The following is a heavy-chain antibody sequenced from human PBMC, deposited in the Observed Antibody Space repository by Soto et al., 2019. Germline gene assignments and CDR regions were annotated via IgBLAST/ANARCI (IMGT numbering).Heavy chain of an antibody. D-gene: IGHD2-15*01. J-gene: IGHJ6*02. CDR1: GFTFSSYA. CDR3: AKARYCSGGSCSRAGGMDV. Sequence: PXGSLRLSCAASGFTFSSYAMSWVRQAPGKGLEWVSAISGSGGSTYYADSVKGRFTISRDNSKNTLYLQMNSLRAEDTAVYYCAKARYCSGGSCSRAGGMDVWGQGTTVTVSS. CDR2: ISGSGGST. V-gene: IGHV3-23*01.